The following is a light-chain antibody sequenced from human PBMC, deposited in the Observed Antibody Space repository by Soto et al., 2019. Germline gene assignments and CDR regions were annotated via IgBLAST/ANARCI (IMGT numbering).Light chain of an antibody. V-gene: IGLV2-8*01. CDR2: EVS. J-gene: IGLJ2*01. Sequence: QSALTQPASVSGSPGQTITISCTGTSGDIGAFNYVSWYQQHPGNAPKLLIFEVSKRPSGVPDRFSASKSGNTASLTVSGLQAEDEADYYCTSYAGSNSLLFGGGTKLTVL. CDR1: SGDIGAFNY. CDR3: TSYAGSNSLL.